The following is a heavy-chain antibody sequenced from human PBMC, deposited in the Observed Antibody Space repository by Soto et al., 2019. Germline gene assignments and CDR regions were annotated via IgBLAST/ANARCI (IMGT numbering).Heavy chain of an antibody. CDR2: IYHSGST. J-gene: IGHJ5*02. CDR3: AVLILRIAAADNWFDP. V-gene: IGHV4-4*02. D-gene: IGHD6-13*01. Sequence: SETLSLTCAVCGGSIRSRNWWSWVRKPPGKGLEWIGEIYHSGSTNYNPSLKSRVTISVDKSKNQFSLKLSSVTAADTAVYYCAVLILRIAAADNWFDPWGQGTLVTVSS. CDR1: GGSIRSRNW.